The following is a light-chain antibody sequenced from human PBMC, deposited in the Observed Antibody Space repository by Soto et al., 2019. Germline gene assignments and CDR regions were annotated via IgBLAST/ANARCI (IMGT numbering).Light chain of an antibody. V-gene: IGLV2-14*01. CDR3: SSYTSSSTLDV. CDR1: SSDVVGYNY. CDR2: EVS. Sequence: QCPMTQAASVSGSPGQSITISCTGTSSDVVGYNYVSWYQQHPGKAPKLMIYEVSNRPSGVSNRFSGSKSGNTASLTISGLQAEDEADYYCSSYTSSSTLDVFGTGTKVTVL. J-gene: IGLJ1*01.